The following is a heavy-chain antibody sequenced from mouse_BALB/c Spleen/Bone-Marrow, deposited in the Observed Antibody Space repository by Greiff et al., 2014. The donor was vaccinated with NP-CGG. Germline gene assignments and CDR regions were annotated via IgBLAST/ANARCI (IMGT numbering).Heavy chain of an antibody. CDR2: INSNGGST. D-gene: IGHD2-1*01. CDR3: ARGNYGNYVDYFDY. J-gene: IGHJ2*01. V-gene: IGHV5-6-3*01. Sequence: VQLQQPGGGLVQPGGSLKLSCAASGFTFSSYGMSWVRQTPDERLELVASINSNGGSTYYPDSVKGRFTISRDNAKNTLSLQMSSLKSEDTAMYYCARGNYGNYVDYFDYWGQGTTLTVSS. CDR1: GFTFSSYG.